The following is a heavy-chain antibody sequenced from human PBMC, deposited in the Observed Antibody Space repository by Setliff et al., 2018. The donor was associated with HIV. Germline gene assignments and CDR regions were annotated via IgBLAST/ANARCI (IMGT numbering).Heavy chain of an antibody. J-gene: IGHJ4*02. D-gene: IGHD5-18*01. CDR1: GESLSGYS. CDR3: ARELRAMVVRIFDY. CDR2: INRGGST. Sequence: SETLSLTCGVYGESLSGYSWNWIRQPPGKGLEWIGEINRGGSTNYNPSLKSRAIISVDTSKKHLSLNLTSVTAADTAVYYCARELRAMVVRIFDYWGQGTLVTVSS. V-gene: IGHV4-34*01.